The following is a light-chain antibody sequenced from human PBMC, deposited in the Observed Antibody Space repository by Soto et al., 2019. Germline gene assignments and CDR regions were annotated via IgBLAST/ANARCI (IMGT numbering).Light chain of an antibody. V-gene: IGKV1-12*01. Sequence: DIQMTQSPSSVSASVGDRVTITCRASQGITSWLAWYQQKPGKAPKLLIYAASRLQSGVPSRFSGSIYGTDLTLTISSLQPEDGANYFCQQHSSLPLTFGGGNKVEIK. CDR2: AAS. CDR1: QGITSW. J-gene: IGKJ4*01. CDR3: QQHSSLPLT.